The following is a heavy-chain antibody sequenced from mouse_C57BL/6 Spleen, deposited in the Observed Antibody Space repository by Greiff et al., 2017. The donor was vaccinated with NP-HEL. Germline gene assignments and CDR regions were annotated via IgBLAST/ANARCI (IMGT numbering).Heavy chain of an antibody. V-gene: IGHV5-17*01. CDR2: ISSGSSTT. J-gene: IGHJ3*01. Sequence: EVKLVESGGGLVKPGGSLKLSCAASGFTFSDYGMHWVRQAPEKGLEWVAYISSGSSTTYYADTVKGRVTITKDTAKNTPFLQMTSLRSADTAMYYCARPTTVVAAPFAYWGQGTLVTVSA. D-gene: IGHD1-1*01. CDR1: GFTFSDYG. CDR3: ARPTTVVAAPFAY.